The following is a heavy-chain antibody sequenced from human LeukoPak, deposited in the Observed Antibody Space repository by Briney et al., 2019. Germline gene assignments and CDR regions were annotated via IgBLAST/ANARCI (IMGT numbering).Heavy chain of an antibody. J-gene: IGHJ4*02. D-gene: IGHD5-18*01. CDR1: GGSISSGGYY. CDR2: IYYSGST. V-gene: IGHV4-31*03. Sequence: SQTLSLTCTVSGGSISSGGYYWSWIRQHPGKGLEWIGCIYYSGSTYYNPSLKSRVTISVDTSKNQFSLKLSSVTAADTAVYYCARGETRGYSYGYRYWGQGTLVTVSS. CDR3: ARGETRGYSYGYRY.